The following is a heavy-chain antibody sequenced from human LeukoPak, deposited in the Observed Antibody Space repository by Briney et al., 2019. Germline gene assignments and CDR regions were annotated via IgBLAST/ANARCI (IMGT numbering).Heavy chain of an antibody. Sequence: PGGSLRLSCAASGLTFSSYAMSWVRQAPGKGLEWVSAISGSGGSTYYADSVKGRFTISRDNSKNTLYLQMNSLRAEDTAVYYCAKEVGGSYWDLGYFQHWGQGTLVTVSS. CDR2: ISGSGGST. CDR1: GLTFSSYA. CDR3: AKEVGGSYWDLGYFQH. J-gene: IGHJ1*01. V-gene: IGHV3-23*01. D-gene: IGHD1-26*01.